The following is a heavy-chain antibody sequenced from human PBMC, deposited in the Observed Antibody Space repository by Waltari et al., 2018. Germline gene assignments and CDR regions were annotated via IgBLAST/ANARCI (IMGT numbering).Heavy chain of an antibody. J-gene: IGHJ5*02. CDR2: INAGNGNT. D-gene: IGHD3-3*01. Sequence: QVQLVQSGAEVKKPGASVKVSCKASGYTFTSYAMHWVRQAPGQRLEWMGWINAGNGNTKYSQQFQGRVTITRDTSASTAYMELSSLRSEDTAVYYCARGGAIFGVVNTWFDPWGQGTLVTVSS. V-gene: IGHV1-3*01. CDR1: GYTFTSYA. CDR3: ARGGAIFGVVNTWFDP.